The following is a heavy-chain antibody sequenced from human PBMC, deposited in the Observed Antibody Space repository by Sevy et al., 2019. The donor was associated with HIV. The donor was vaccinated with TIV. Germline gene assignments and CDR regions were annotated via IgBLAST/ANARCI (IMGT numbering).Heavy chain of an antibody. V-gene: IGHV3-74*01. CDR2: INMDGSST. CDR1: GFTFSSYW. CDR3: SRGVVRLNYYFDY. D-gene: IGHD3-22*01. J-gene: IGHJ4*02. Sequence: EGSLRLSCAASGFTFSSYWMHWVRQAPGKGLVWVSRINMDGSSTSYADSVKGQFTISRDNAKNTMYLQMNSLRAEDTAVYFCSRGVVRLNYYFDYWGQGTLATVSS.